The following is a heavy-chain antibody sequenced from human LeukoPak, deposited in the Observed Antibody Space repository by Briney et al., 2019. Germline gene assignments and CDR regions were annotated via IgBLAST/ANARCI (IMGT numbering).Heavy chain of an antibody. CDR3: ARDEDSSGYYASCAFDI. CDR2: IKQDGSEK. CDR1: GFTFSSYW. D-gene: IGHD3-22*01. Sequence: PGGSLRLSCAASGFTFSSYWMSWVRQAPGKGLEWVANIKQDGSEKYYVDSVKGRFTISRDNAKNSLYLQMNSLRAEDTAVYYCARDEDSSGYYASCAFDIWGQGTMVTVSS. V-gene: IGHV3-7*01. J-gene: IGHJ3*02.